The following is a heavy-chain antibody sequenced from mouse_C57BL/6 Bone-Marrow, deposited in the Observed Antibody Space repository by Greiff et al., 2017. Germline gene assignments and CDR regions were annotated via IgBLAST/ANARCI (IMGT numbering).Heavy chain of an antibody. J-gene: IGHJ2*01. D-gene: IGHD1-1*01. CDR3: ARPYYYGSSLYFDY. CDR1: GFTFSSYG. CDR2: ISSGGSYT. Sequence: EVKLVESGGDLVKPGGSLKLSCAASGFTFSSYGMSWVRQTPDKRLEWVATISSGGSYTYYPDSVKGRFTISRDNAKNTLYLQMSSLKSEDTAMYYCARPYYYGSSLYFDYWGQGTTLKVSS. V-gene: IGHV5-6*02.